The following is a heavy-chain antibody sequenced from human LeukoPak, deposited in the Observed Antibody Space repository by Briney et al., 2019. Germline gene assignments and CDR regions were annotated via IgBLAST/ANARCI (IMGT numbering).Heavy chain of an antibody. CDR1: GYTFTGYY. CDR3: ARARGTLAVVPAAIGLTVGWFDP. D-gene: IGHD2-2*02. V-gene: IGHV1-2*02. J-gene: IGHJ5*02. Sequence: ASVKVSCKASGYTFTGYYMHWVRQAPGQGLEWMGWMNPNSGNTGYAQKFQGRVTMTRDTSISTAYMELSRLRSDDTAVYYCARARGTLAVVPAAIGLTVGWFDPWGQGTLVTVSS. CDR2: MNPNSGNT.